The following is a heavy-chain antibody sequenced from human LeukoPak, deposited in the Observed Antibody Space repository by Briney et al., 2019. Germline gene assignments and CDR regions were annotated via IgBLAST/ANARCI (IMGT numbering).Heavy chain of an antibody. CDR1: GYTFTSYG. Sequence: ASVKVSCKASGYTFTSYGITWVRQAPGQGLEWMGWISAYSAYIYYAQKIQGRVTMTTDTSTSTAYMELRSLRSEDTAVYYCARVPPPNSYGYKYYYYYMDVWGKGTTVTISS. CDR3: ARVPPPNSYGYKYYYYYMDV. J-gene: IGHJ6*03. V-gene: IGHV1-18*01. CDR2: ISAYSAYI. D-gene: IGHD5-18*01.